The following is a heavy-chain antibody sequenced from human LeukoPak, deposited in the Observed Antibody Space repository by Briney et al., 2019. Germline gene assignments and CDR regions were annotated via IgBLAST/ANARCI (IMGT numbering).Heavy chain of an antibody. J-gene: IGHJ4*02. V-gene: IGHV3-7*01. CDR3: ARDPYFDLLTGSGRYGFDY. CDR2: INHDGRET. CDR1: GFNFRYFW. Sequence: GGSLRLTCLGSGFNFRYFWMRWVRQAPGKGLEWVANINHDGRETYYADSVKGRFIISRDNAKDSLYLQMNSLRAEDAAVYYCARDPYFDLLTGSGRYGFDYWGQGTLATVSS. D-gene: IGHD3-9*01.